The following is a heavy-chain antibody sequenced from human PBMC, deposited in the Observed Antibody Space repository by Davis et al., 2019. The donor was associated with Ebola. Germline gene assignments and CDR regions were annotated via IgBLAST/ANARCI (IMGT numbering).Heavy chain of an antibody. CDR1: GFTVSSNY. D-gene: IGHD4-17*01. V-gene: IGHV3-30*03. J-gene: IGHJ6*02. Sequence: GESLKISCAASGFTVSSNYMSWVRQAPGKGLEWVEIISYDGINKYYADSVKGRFTISRDNSKNTLYLQMNSLKTEDTAVYYCTTLYGDYVGAGYYYGMDVWGQGTTVTVSS. CDR3: TTLYGDYVGAGYYYGMDV. CDR2: ISYDGINK.